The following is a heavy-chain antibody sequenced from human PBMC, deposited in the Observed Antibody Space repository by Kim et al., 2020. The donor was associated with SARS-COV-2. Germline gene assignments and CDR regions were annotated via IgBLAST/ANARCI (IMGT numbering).Heavy chain of an antibody. Sequence: GGSLRHSCAGSRFTFNTYWMSWVRQAPGKGLEWVASIKEDGRETYYVDSVKGRFTISRDNAKKSLYLQMNTLRGEDTAVYYCARFSFGELSFKWGQGTLVTVSS. CDR1: RFTFNTYW. CDR2: IKEDGRET. J-gene: IGHJ4*02. CDR3: ARFSFGELSFK. V-gene: IGHV3-7*01. D-gene: IGHD3-10*01.